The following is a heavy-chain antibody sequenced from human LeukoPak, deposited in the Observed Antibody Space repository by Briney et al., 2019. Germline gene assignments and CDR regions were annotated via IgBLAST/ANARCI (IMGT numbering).Heavy chain of an antibody. CDR2: ISYDGSNK. J-gene: IGHJ4*02. CDR3: AKDLSRWYPDY. CDR1: GFTFSSYG. V-gene: IGHV3-30*18. D-gene: IGHD4-23*01. Sequence: GGSLRLSCAASGFTFSSYGMHWVRQAPGKGLEWVAVISYDGSNKYYADSVKGRFTISGDNSKNTLYLQMNSLRAEDTAVYYCAKDLSRWYPDYWGQGTLVTVSS.